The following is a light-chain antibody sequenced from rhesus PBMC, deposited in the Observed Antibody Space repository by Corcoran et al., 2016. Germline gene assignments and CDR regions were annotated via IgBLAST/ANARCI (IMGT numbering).Light chain of an antibody. Sequence: QAVVTQEPSLTVSPGGTVTLTCASRPRAVTRGHSPHWFQQKPGQAPKTLIYNTNYKHSWTPARFSGTPLGGKAALTRSGAQTEDEAEYYCLLYYSGAEHDVFGRGTKWTVL. CDR1: PRAVTRGHS. J-gene: IGLJ6*01. CDR3: LLYYSGAEHDV. V-gene: IGLV7-76*01. CDR2: NTN.